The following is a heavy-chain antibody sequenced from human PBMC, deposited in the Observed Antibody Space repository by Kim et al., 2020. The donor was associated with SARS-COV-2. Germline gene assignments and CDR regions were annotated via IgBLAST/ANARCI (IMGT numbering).Heavy chain of an antibody. Sequence: YAQKFQGRVTMTRDTSTSTVYMELSSLRSEDTAVYYCAVDYGDYGDAFDIWGQGTMVTVSS. V-gene: IGHV1-46*03. J-gene: IGHJ3*02. D-gene: IGHD4-17*01. CDR3: AVDYGDYGDAFDI.